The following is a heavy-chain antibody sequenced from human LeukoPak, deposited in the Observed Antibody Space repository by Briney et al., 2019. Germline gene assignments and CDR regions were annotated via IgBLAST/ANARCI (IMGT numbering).Heavy chain of an antibody. CDR2: FDPEDGET. CDR3: ATVATTVTGFYFDY. D-gene: IGHD4-17*01. CDR1: GYTLTELS. Sequence: ASVKVSCKVSGYTLTELSMHWVRQAPGKGLEWMGSFDPEDGETIYAQKFQGRVTMTEDTSTDTAYMELSSLRSEDTAVYYCATVATTVTGFYFDYWGQGTLVTVSS. V-gene: IGHV1-24*01. J-gene: IGHJ4*02.